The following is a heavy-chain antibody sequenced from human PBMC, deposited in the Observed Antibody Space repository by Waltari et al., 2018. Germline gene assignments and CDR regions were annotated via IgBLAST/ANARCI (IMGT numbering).Heavy chain of an antibody. CDR3: ARDLGDGYNRNYFDY. J-gene: IGHJ4*02. CDR2: INPSGGST. D-gene: IGHD5-12*01. V-gene: IGHV1-46*01. Sequence: QVQLVQSGAEVKKPGASVKVSCKASGYTFTSYYRPWLRPAPGQGIEWRGIINPSGGSTSYAQKFQGRVTMTRDTSTSTVYMELSSLRSEDTAVYYGARDLGDGYNRNYFDYWGQGTLVTVSS. CDR1: GYTFTSYY.